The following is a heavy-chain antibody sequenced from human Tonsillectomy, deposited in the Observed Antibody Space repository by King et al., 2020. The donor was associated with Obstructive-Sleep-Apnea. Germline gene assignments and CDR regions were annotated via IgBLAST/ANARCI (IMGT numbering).Heavy chain of an antibody. CDR3: ARQYVWAPFTPFDF. CDR1: GFTFSSYS. V-gene: IGHV3-48*04. Sequence: VQLVESGGGLVQPGGSLRVSCAASGFTFSSYSMNWVRQAPGKGLEWVSYISGSTSTIHYADSVKGRFTISRDNAKNSLYLQMNSLRAEDTAVYYCARQYVWAPFTPFDFWGQGTLVTVSS. CDR2: ISGSTSTI. D-gene: IGHD3-10*02. J-gene: IGHJ4*02.